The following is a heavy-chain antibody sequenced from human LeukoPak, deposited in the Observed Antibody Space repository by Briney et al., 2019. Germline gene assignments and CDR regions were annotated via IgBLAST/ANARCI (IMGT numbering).Heavy chain of an antibody. CDR3: ARGAAVVY. Sequence: SQTLSLTCTVSGGAMSNYYWSWIRQPPGKGLEWIGYIYYTGSTNYNPSLKSRVTISVDTSKNQFSLKLSSVTAADTAVYFCARGAAVVYWGQGTLVTVSS. V-gene: IGHV4-59*01. J-gene: IGHJ4*02. CDR1: GGAMSNYY. CDR2: IYYTGST. D-gene: IGHD6-13*01.